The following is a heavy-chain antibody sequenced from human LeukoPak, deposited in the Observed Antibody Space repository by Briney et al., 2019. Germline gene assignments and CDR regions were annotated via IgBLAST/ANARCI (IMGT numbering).Heavy chain of an antibody. D-gene: IGHD2-15*01. CDR1: GYTFTSYY. CDR3: ARGEEYCSGGSCYLSGAFDI. CDR2: INAGNGNT. V-gene: IGHV1-3*03. Sequence: ASVKVSCKASGYTFTSYYMHWVRQAPGQRLEWMGWINAGNGNTKYSQEFQGRVTITRDTSASTAYMELSSLRSEDMAVYYCARGEEYCSGGSCYLSGAFDIWGQGTMVTVSS. J-gene: IGHJ3*02.